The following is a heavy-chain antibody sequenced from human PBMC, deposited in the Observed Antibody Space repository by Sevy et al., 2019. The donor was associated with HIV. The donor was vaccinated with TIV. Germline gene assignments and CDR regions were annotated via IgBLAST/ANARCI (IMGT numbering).Heavy chain of an antibody. J-gene: IGHJ4*02. V-gene: IGHV1-2*06. D-gene: IGHD1-26*01. CDR1: GYTFTGYY. Sequence: ASVKVSCKASGYTFTGYYMHWVRQAPGQGLEGMGRINPNSGGTNYAQKFQGRVTMTRDTSISTAYMELSRLRSDDTAVYYCARSRDGSISGSPNYWGQGTLVTVSS. CDR2: INPNSGGT. CDR3: ARSRDGSISGSPNY.